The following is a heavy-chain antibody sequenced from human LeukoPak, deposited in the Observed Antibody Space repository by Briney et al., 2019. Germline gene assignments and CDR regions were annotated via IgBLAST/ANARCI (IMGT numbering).Heavy chain of an antibody. CDR1: GFTFSNYW. CDR3: ATTKPFAL. J-gene: IGHJ4*02. D-gene: IGHD2-8*01. Sequence: GGSLRLSCAASGFTFSNYWMSWVRQAPGKGLEWVANIKQDGSEKYYADSVKGRFTISRDNAKSSLYLQLNSLRVEDTAVYHWATTKPFALGAQGPL. V-gene: IGHV3-7*05. CDR2: IKQDGSEK.